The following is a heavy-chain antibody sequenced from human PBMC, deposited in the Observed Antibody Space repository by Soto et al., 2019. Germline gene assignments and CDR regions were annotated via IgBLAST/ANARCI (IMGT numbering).Heavy chain of an antibody. J-gene: IGHJ5*02. CDR2: IYYSGST. CDR3: ARGEKYYDILTGYYPDNNWFDP. V-gene: IGHV4-30-4*01. Sequence: SETLSLTCTVSGGSISSGDYDWSWIRQPPGKGLEWIGYIYYSGSTYYNPSLKSRVTISVDTSKNQFSLKLSSVTAADTAVYYCARGEKYYDILTGYYPDNNWFDPWGQGTLVTVSS. D-gene: IGHD3-9*01. CDR1: GGSISSGDYD.